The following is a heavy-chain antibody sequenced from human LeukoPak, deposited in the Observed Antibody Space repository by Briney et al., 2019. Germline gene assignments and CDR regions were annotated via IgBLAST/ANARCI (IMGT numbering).Heavy chain of an antibody. J-gene: IGHJ4*02. V-gene: IGHV3-48*03. Sequence: GGSLRLSCAASGFTFSTYEMNWVRQAPGKGLEWVSYISSSGSTIYYADSVKGRFTISKDNAKNSLYLQMNGLRAEDTAVYYCATVGRSARPGYWGQGSLVTVSS. CDR1: GFTFSTYE. CDR3: ATVGRSARPGY. D-gene: IGHD6-6*01. CDR2: ISSSGSTI.